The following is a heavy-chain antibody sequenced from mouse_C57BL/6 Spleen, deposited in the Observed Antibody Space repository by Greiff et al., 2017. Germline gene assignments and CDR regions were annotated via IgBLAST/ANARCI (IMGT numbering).Heavy chain of an antibody. CDR2: FYPGSGSI. D-gene: IGHD1-1*01. CDR1: GYTFTEYT. J-gene: IGHJ3*01. V-gene: IGHV1-62-2*01. CDR3: ARHEERITSVVATPFAY. Sequence: QVQLQQSGAELVKPGASVKLSCKASGYTFTEYTIHWVKQRSGQGLEWIGWFYPGSGSIKYNEKFKDKATLPADKSSRTVYMGLSRLTSEDSAVYFCARHEERITSVVATPFAYGGQGTLVTVSA.